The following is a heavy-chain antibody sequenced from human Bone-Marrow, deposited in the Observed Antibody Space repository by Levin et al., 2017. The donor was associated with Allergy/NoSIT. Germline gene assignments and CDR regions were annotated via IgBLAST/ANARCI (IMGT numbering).Heavy chain of an antibody. CDR1: GFTISSNY. CDR3: ARFDILTGYYKGLDY. Sequence: GESLKISCAASGFTISSNYMSWVRQAPGKGLEWVSVIYSGGSTYYADSVKGRFTISRDNSKNTLYLQMNSLRAEDTAVYYCARFDILTGYYKGLDYWGQGTLVTVSS. CDR2: IYSGGST. V-gene: IGHV3-53*01. J-gene: IGHJ4*02. D-gene: IGHD3-9*01.